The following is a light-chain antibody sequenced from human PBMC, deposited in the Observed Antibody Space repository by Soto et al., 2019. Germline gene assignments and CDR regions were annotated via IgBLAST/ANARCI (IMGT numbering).Light chain of an antibody. J-gene: IGKJ2*01. V-gene: IGKV1-39*01. CDR1: QSISTY. Sequence: DIQMTQSPSSLSASVGDRVTITCRASQSISTYLNWYQQKPGKAPKGLIYAASSLQSGVPSSFSGSGSRTDFSLTITSLQPEDFAAYYCQQSYSTPYTFGQGTRLEIK. CDR2: AAS. CDR3: QQSYSTPYT.